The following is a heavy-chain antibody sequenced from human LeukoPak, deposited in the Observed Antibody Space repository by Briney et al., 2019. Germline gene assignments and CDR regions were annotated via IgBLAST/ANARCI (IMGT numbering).Heavy chain of an antibody. CDR3: AEGLAGSSKTGIDY. V-gene: IGHV3-30*18. D-gene: IGHD6-6*01. CDR2: ISYDGSNK. CDR1: GFTFSSYG. J-gene: IGHJ4*02. Sequence: GRSLRLSCAASGFTFSSYGMHWARQAPGKGLEWVAVISYDGSNKYYADSVKGRFTISRDNSKNTLYLQMNSLRAEDTAVYYCAEGLAGSSKTGIDYWGQGTLVTVSS.